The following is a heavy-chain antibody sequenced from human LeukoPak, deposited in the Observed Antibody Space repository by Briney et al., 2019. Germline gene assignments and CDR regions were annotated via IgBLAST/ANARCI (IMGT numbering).Heavy chain of an antibody. CDR2: IKSEGSST. CDR1: GFTFSSYW. CDR3: ARWRGGVYFDY. J-gene: IGHJ4*02. D-gene: IGHD3-3*01. Sequence: GGSLRLSCAASGFTFSSYWMHWVRQAPGKGLVWVSRIKSEGSSTNYADSVKGRFTISRDNAKNTLYLQMNSLRAEDTAVYYCARWRGGVYFDYWGQGTLVTVSS. V-gene: IGHV3-74*01.